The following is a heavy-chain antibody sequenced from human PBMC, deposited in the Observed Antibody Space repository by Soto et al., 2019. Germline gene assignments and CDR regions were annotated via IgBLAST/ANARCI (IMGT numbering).Heavy chain of an antibody. CDR3: AKDVSHNFAY. Sequence: QVQLVESGGGVVQPGRSLRLSCAASGFTFSHYAMHWVRQAPGKGLEWVALMSYDGSNEYYADSVKGRFTISRDNSKNTLYLQMNSLRAEDTAVYYCAKDVSHNFAYWGQGTLVSVSS. CDR2: MSYDGSNE. J-gene: IGHJ4*02. V-gene: IGHV3-30*18. CDR1: GFTFSHYA.